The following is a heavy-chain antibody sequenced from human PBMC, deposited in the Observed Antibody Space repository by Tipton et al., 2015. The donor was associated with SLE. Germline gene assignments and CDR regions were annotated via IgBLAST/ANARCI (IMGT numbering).Heavy chain of an antibody. CDR3: ARAFREARTYFYYDMDV. Sequence: TLSLTCTVSGGSISSYYWSWIRQPPGKGLEWIGYIYYSGGTNYNPSLKSRVTISVDTSKNQFSLKLSSVTAADTAVYYCARAFREARTYFYYDMDVWGKGTTVTVSS. J-gene: IGHJ6*03. D-gene: IGHD3-10*01. CDR2: IYYSGGT. CDR1: GGSISSYY. V-gene: IGHV4-59*01.